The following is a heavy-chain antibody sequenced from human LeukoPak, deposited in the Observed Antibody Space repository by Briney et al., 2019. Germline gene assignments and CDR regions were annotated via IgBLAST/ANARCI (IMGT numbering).Heavy chain of an antibody. CDR1: GGTFSSYA. D-gene: IGHD6-19*01. CDR3: ARDNSSGALAP. CDR2: IIPIFGTA. J-gene: IGHJ5*02. V-gene: IGHV1-69*05. Sequence: ASVKVSCKASGGTFSSYAISWVRQAPGQGLEWMGGIIPIFGTANYAQKFQGRVTITTDESTSTAYMEPSSLRSEDTAVYYCARDNSSGALAPWGQGTLVTVSS.